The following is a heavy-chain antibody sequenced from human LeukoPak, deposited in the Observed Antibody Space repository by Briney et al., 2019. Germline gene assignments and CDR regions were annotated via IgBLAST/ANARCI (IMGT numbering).Heavy chain of an antibody. CDR3: AKGGQYYYDSSAHYY. Sequence: SETLSLTCTGSGGSISSYYWSWIRQPPGKRLEWIGYIYHTGSTNYNPSLKSRVTISVDTSKNQFSLKLSSVTAADTAVYFCAKGGQYYYDSSAHYYWGQGILVTVSS. CDR1: GGSISSYY. CDR2: IYHTGST. J-gene: IGHJ4*02. D-gene: IGHD3-22*01. V-gene: IGHV4-59*12.